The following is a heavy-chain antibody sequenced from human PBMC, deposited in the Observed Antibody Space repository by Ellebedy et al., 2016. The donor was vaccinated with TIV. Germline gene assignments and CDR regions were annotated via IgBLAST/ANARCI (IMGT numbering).Heavy chain of an antibody. Sequence: MPSETLSLTCTVSCVPITDPTSYWAWLRQPPGKGLDWLGTIFHSGTTYKSPALSSRGSMSVDTSRNQFSLDLKSVTAADTAVYYCARHLRYSDWRILDLWGPGILVAVSS. J-gene: IGHJ5*02. CDR1: CVPITDPTSY. CDR3: ARHLRYSDWRILDL. CDR2: IFHSGTT. V-gene: IGHV4-39*01. D-gene: IGHD3-9*01.